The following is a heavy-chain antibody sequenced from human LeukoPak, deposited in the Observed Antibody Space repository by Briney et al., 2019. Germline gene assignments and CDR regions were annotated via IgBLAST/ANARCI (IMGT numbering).Heavy chain of an antibody. CDR1: GFTFSSYG. J-gene: IGHJ5*02. Sequence: GRSLRLSCAASGFTFSSYGMHWVRQAPGKGLEWVAVIWYDGSNKYYADSVKGRFTISRDNSKNTLYLQMSSLRAEDTAVYYCAREYGSGNENWFDPWGQGTLVTVSS. V-gene: IGHV3-33*01. CDR2: IWYDGSNK. CDR3: AREYGSGNENWFDP. D-gene: IGHD3-10*01.